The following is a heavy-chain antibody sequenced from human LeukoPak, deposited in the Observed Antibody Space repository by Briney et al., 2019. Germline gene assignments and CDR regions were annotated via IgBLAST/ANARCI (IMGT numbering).Heavy chain of an antibody. D-gene: IGHD3-10*01. CDR3: AREGTPPGP. J-gene: IGHJ5*02. CDR2: ISSSSSYI. V-gene: IGHV3-21*01. CDR1: TESTYY. Sequence: TESTYYWVWIRQPPGKGLEWVSSISSSSSYIYYADSVKGRFTISRDNAKNSLYLQMSSLRAEDTAVYYCAREGTPPGPWGQGTLVTVSS.